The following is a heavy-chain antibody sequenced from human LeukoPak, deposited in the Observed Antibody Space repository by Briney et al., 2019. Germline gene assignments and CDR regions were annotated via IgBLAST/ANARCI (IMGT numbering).Heavy chain of an antibody. V-gene: IGHV4-59*12. J-gene: IGHJ4*02. CDR1: GGSISSYY. CDR3: ARGPHIVVVPAANNYFDY. D-gene: IGHD2-2*01. CDR2: IYYSGST. Sequence: SETLSLTCTVSGGSISSYYWSWIRRPPGKGLEWIGYIYYSGSTNYNPSLKSRVTISVDTSKNQFSLKLSSVTAADTAVYYCARGPHIVVVPAANNYFDYWGQGTLVTVSS.